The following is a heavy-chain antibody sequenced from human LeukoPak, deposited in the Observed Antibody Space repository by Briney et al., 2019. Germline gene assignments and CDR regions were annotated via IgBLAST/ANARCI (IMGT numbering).Heavy chain of an antibody. J-gene: IGHJ4*02. D-gene: IGHD4-23*01. V-gene: IGHV1-2*02. Sequence: ASVTVSCKASGYTFTGYYMHWVRQAPGQGLEWMGWINPNSGCTNYAQKFQGRVTMTRDTSISTAYMELSRLRSDDTAVYYCARGRLRRYSFDYWGQGTQVPVSS. CDR3: ARGRLRRYSFDY. CDR2: INPNSGCT. CDR1: GYTFTGYY.